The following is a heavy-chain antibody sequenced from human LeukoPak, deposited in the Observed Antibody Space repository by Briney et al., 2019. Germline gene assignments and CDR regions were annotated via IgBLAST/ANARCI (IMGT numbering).Heavy chain of an antibody. CDR3: AKDQGAYAFDI. J-gene: IGHJ3*02. CDR2: ISGSGGKT. CDR1: GFTFDDYS. V-gene: IGHV3-23*01. Sequence: GGSLSLSCAASGFTFDDYSMHWVRQAPGKGLEWVSAISGSGGKTYYADSVKGRFTISRDNSKNTLYLQMNSLRAEDTAVYYCAKDQGAYAFDIWGQGTMVTVSS.